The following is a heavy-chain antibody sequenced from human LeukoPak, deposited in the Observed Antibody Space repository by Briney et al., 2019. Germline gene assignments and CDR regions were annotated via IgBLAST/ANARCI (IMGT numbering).Heavy chain of an antibody. CDR1: GYTFTSYW. V-gene: IGHV5-51*01. J-gene: IGHJ4*02. D-gene: IGHD3-9*01. CDR2: IYPADSDI. CDR3: ARQSPLRYFDWFPPDY. Sequence: GESLKISCKASGYTFTSYWIGWVRQMPGKGLEWMGIIYPADSDIRYSPSFQGQVIISADKSISTAYLQWSSLKASDTAMYYCARQSPLRYFDWFPPDYWGQGTLVTVSS.